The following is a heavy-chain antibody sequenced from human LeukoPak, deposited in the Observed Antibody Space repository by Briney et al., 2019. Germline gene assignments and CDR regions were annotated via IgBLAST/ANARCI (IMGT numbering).Heavy chain of an antibody. CDR2: IIPIFGTA. J-gene: IGHJ3*02. Sequence: SVKVSRKASGGTFSSYAISWVRQAPGQGLEWMGGIIPIFGTANYAQKFQGRVTITADESTSTPYMELSSLRSEDTAVYYCARAAEGLLTLGDAFDIWGQGTMVTVSS. CDR3: ARAAEGLLTLGDAFDI. CDR1: GGTFSSYA. V-gene: IGHV1-69*13. D-gene: IGHD3-3*01.